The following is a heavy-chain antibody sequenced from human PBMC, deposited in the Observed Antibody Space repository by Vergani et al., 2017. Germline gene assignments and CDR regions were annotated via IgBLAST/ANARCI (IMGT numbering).Heavy chain of an antibody. V-gene: IGHV4-31*03. Sequence: QVQLQESGPGLVKPSQTLSLTCTVSGGSISSGGYYWSWIRQHPGKGLEWIGYIYYSGSTYYNPSLKSRVTISVDTSKNQFSLKLSSVTAADTAVYYCARGLLVRGAIKSYYYDGMDVWGQGTTVTVSS. CDR1: GGSISSGGYY. J-gene: IGHJ6*02. CDR2: IYYSGST. D-gene: IGHD3-10*01. CDR3: ARGLLVRGAIKSYYYDGMDV.